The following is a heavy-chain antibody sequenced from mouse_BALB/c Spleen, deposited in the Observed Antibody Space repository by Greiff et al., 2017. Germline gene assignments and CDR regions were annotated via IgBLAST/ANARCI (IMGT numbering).Heavy chain of an antibody. J-gene: IGHJ4*01. CDR1: GYTFTSYW. V-gene: IGHV1-69*02. CDR2: IYPSDSYT. Sequence: QVQLQQPGAELVRPGASVKLSCKASGYTFTSYWIHWVKQRPGQGLEWIGNIYPSDSYTNYNQKFKDKATLTVDKSSSTAYMQLSSPTSEDSAVYYCTSKGCDAMDYWGQGTSVTVSS. CDR3: TSKGCDAMDY.